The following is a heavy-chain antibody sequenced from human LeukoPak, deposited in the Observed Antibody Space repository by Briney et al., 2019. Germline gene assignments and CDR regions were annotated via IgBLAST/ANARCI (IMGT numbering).Heavy chain of an antibody. J-gene: IGHJ6*02. CDR3: ARDPGYDCYSMDV. V-gene: IGHV3-23*01. Sequence: GGPLSLPCAVSGFTFWRYAMRGLRRARGEGGEGLSAISGSGGSTYYADSVKGRFTISRDNSKNTLYLQMNRLRAEDTALYYCARDPGYDCYSMDVWGQGTTVVVSS. CDR2: ISGSGGST. CDR1: GFTFWRYA.